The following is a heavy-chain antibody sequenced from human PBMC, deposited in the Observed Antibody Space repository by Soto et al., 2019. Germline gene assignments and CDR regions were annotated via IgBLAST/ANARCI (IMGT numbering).Heavy chain of an antibody. CDR2: INHSGST. D-gene: IGHD5-12*01. CDR3: ARGGGLNSGYVDY. Sequence: PSETLSLTCAVYGGSFSGYYWSWIRQPPGKGLEWIGEINHSGSTNYNPSLKSRVTISVDTSKNQFSLKLSSVTAADTAVYYCARGGGLNSGYVDYWGQGTLVTVYS. J-gene: IGHJ4*02. V-gene: IGHV4-34*01. CDR1: GGSFSGYY.